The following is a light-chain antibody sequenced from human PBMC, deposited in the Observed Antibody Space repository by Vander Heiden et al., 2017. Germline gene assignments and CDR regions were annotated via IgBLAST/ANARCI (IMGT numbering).Light chain of an antibody. CDR2: KDS. V-gene: IGLV3-25*03. CDR3: QSADSSCPYVI. J-gene: IGLJ2*01. Sequence: SYELTPPLSVSVSAEQSDRITCSGDALPKKYSYWYHQKTGQAPVLVIYKDSERPSGIPERFSGSNSGTTVTLTISGVQAEDEADYYCQSADSSCPYVIFGGGTKLTVL. CDR1: ALPKKY.